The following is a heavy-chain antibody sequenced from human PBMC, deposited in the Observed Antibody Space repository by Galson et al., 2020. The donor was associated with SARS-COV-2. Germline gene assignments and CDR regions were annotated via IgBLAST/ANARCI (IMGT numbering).Heavy chain of an antibody. D-gene: IGHD6-13*01. CDR3: AREGLGSTYYLDN. J-gene: IGHJ4*02. CDR1: GFTFSTYS. V-gene: IGHV3-48*04. CDR2: ISSSRSTI. Sequence: GESLKISCAASGFTFSTYSMNWFRQAPGKGLEWVSYISSSRSTIYYADSLKGRFTISRDDAKSSLYLQINSLRADDTAVYYCAREGLGSTYYLDNWGQGTLVTVSS.